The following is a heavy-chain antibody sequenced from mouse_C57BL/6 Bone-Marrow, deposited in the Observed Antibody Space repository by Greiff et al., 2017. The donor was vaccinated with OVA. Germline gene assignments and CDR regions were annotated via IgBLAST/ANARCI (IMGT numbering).Heavy chain of an antibody. CDR3: ARSGSYVYYFAVDY. CDR2: IYWDDDK. V-gene: IGHV8-12*01. Sequence: QVTLKESGPGILQPSQTLSLTCSFSGFSLSTSGMGVSWIRQPSGKGLEWLAQIYWDDDKRYNPFLKSRLQISTATSRNQEFLKITSVDTADTATYYCARSGSYVYYFAVDYWGQGTSVTVSS. D-gene: IGHD1-1*02. J-gene: IGHJ4*01. CDR1: GFSLSTSGMG.